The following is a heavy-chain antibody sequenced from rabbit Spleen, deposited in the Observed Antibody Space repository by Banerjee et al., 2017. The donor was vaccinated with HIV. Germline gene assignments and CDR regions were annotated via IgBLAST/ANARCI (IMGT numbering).Heavy chain of an antibody. CDR3: ARAANSASGDLSNFDF. Sequence: EQLEESGGGLVKPEGSLTLTCKASGIDFSSYFYICWVRQAPGKGLEWIGCINTITGKTVYATWAKGRFTISKTSSTTVTLQMTSLTVADTATYFCARAANSASGDLSNFDFWGPGTLVTVS. J-gene: IGHJ4*01. V-gene: IGHV1S45*01. CDR2: INTITGKT. D-gene: IGHD1-1*01. CDR1: GIDFSSYFY.